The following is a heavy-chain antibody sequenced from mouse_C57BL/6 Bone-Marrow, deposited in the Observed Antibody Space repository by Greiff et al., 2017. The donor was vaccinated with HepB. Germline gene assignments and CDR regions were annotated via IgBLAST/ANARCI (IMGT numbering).Heavy chain of an antibody. J-gene: IGHJ4*01. D-gene: IGHD1-1*01. CDR1: GFTFSDFY. Sequence: EVQGVESGGGLVQSGRSLRLSCATSGFTFSDFYMEWVRQAPGKGLEWIAASRNKANDYTTEYSASVKGRFIVPRDTSQSILYLQMNALRAEDTAIYYCARDAGVGSSLYYAMDYWGQGTSVTVSS. CDR3: ARDAGVGSSLYYAMDY. V-gene: IGHV7-1*01. CDR2: SRNKANDYTT.